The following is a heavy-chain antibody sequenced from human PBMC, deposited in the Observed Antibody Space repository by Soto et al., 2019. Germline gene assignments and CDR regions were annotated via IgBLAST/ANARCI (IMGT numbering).Heavy chain of an antibody. D-gene: IGHD6-13*01. CDR3: ASPRAVGDALRDRYFDF. J-gene: IGHJ2*01. V-gene: IGHV3-72*01. Sequence: PGGSLRLSCAASGFTFSDHFMDWVRQPPGKGLEWIGRAKSGPYGYATQYAASVKGRFTVSRDDSENSFYLHMNTLRTDDTAVYYCASPRAVGDALRDRYFDFWGRGTLVTVSS. CDR1: GFTFSDHF. CDR2: AKSGPYGYAT.